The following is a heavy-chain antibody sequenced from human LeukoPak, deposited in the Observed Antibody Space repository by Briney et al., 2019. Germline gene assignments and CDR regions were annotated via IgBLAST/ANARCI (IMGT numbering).Heavy chain of an antibody. V-gene: IGHV5-51*03. CDR2: IYPVDSDT. J-gene: IGHJ6*03. CDR1: GYSFTSYW. CDR3: ARRAQYYDFWSGAHPDYYYYMDV. D-gene: IGHD3-3*01. Sequence: GESLKISCKGSGYSFTSYWIGWVRQMPGKGLEWMGIIYPVDSDTRYSPSFQGQVTISADKSISTAYLQWSSLKASDTAMYYCARRAQYYDFWSGAHPDYYYYMDVWGKGTTVTVSS.